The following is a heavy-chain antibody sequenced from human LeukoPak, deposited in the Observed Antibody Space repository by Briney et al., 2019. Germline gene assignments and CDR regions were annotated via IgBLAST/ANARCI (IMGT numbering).Heavy chain of an antibody. CDR3: ARGPNSNWSGLDF. D-gene: IGHD6-6*01. J-gene: IGHJ4*02. Sequence: GGSLRLSCTASGFSFSGHWMHWARQLPGKGLVWASRISPTGSTTSYADSVKGRFTVSRDNAKNTLYLQVNNLRAEDTAVYYCARGPNSNWSGLDFWGQGTLLTVSS. CDR1: GFSFSGHW. CDR2: ISPTGSTT. V-gene: IGHV3-74*01.